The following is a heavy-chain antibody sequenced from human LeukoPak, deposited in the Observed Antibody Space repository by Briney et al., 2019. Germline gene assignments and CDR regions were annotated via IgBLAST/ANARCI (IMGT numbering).Heavy chain of an antibody. CDR3: ARGDYGGNSGLGFDY. D-gene: IGHD4-23*01. J-gene: IGHJ4*02. CDR1: GYTFTSYY. Sequence: ASVKVSCKASGYTFTSYYMHWVRQAPGQGLEWMGIINPSGGSTSYAQKFQGRVTMTRDTSTSTVYMELSSLRSEDTAVYYYARGDYGGNSGLGFDYWGQGTLVTVSS. V-gene: IGHV1-46*01. CDR2: INPSGGST.